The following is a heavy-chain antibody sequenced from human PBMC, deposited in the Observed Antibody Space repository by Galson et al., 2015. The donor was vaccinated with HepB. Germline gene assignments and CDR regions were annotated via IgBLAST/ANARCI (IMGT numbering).Heavy chain of an antibody. D-gene: IGHD1-26*01. V-gene: IGHV3-21*01. J-gene: IGHJ4*02. Sequence: SLRLSCAASGFTFSTYSVNWVRQAPGKGLEWVSSISRSGTYIYYADAVKGRFTISRDNAKNSLYLQMNRLRAEDTAVYYCATIARGMELLNGPGFDYWGQGTLVSVSS. CDR2: ISRSGTYI. CDR3: ATIARGMELLNGPGFDY. CDR1: GFTFSTYS.